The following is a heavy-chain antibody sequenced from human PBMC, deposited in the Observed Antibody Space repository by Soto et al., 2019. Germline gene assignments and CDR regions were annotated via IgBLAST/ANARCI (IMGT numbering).Heavy chain of an antibody. CDR2: IIPILGIA. J-gene: IGHJ4*02. Sequence: SVKVSCKASGGTFSSYTISWVRQAPGQGLEWMGRIIPILGIANYAQKFQGRVTISRDNSKNTLSLQMSSLRGDDTAMYYCVKDVVFWPWGQGTLVTVSS. D-gene: IGHD2-15*01. V-gene: IGHV1-69*04. CDR1: GGTFSSYT. CDR3: VKDVVFWP.